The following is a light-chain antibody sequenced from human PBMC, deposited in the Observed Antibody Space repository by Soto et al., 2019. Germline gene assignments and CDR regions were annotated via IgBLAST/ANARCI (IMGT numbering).Light chain of an antibody. CDR1: SSDVGSYNL. V-gene: IGLV2-23*01. J-gene: IGLJ1*01. CDR2: EGS. Sequence: QSVLTQPPSVSAAPGQSITISCTGTSSDVGSYNLVSWYQQHPGKAPKLMIYEGSKRPSGVSNRFSGSKSGNTASLTISGLQAEDEADYYCCSYAGSSTYVFGTGTKVTVL. CDR3: CSYAGSSTYV.